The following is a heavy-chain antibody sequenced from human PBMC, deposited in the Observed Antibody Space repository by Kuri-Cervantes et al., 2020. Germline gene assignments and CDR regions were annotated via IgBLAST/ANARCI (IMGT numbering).Heavy chain of an antibody. D-gene: IGHD1-26*01. V-gene: IGHV4-59*08. CDR2: IYYTGST. CDR3: ASTNIVGGDY. Sequence: GSLRLSCTVSGGSISDYYWNWIRQPPGEGLEYIGYIYYTGSTNYNPSLKSRVTISVDTSKNQFSLKLSSVTAADTAVYYCASTNIVGGDYWGQGTLVTVSS. CDR1: GGSISDYY. J-gene: IGHJ4*02.